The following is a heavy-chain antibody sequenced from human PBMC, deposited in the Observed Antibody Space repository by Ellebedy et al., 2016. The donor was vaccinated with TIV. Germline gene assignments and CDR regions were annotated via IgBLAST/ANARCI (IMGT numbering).Heavy chain of an antibody. J-gene: IGHJ4*02. CDR2: INPGNGNT. CDR3: TRDAPGAVKYFDF. CDR1: GYTFIHYA. Sequence: ASVKVSXXASGYTFIHYAIHWVRQAPGQSLEWMGWINPGNGNTKYSGKFPGRVTVTRDTSARIVYMELSSLRFEDTAVYYCTRDAPGAVKYFDFWGQGTLVTVSS. V-gene: IGHV1-3*01.